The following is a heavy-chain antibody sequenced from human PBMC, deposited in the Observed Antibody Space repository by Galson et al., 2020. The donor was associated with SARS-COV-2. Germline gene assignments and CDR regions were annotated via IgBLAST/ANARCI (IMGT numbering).Heavy chain of an antibody. CDR3: ARGLQYAFET. CDR2: LYADGST. D-gene: IGHD1-1*01. Sequence: GGSLRLSCAASGFIVSKNYLRWVRQTPGKGLEWLSVLYADGSTDYAASVRARFTISRDNFKNTLYLRMSSLRAEDTGVYFCARGLQYAFETWGPGTMVTVSS. CDR1: GFIVSKNY. J-gene: IGHJ3*02. V-gene: IGHV3-53*01.